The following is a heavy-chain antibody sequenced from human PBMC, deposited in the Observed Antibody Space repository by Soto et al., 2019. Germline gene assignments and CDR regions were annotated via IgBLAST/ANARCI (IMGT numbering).Heavy chain of an antibody. CDR1: GFTFSSYA. J-gene: IGHJ6*02. V-gene: IGHV3-30-3*01. CDR2: ISYDGSNK. Sequence: GGSLRLSCAASGFTFSSYAMHWVRQAPGKGLERVAVISYDGSNKYYADSVKGRFTISRDNSKNTLYLQMNSLRAEDTAVYYCARDITRGGGMDVWGQGTTVTVSS. CDR3: ARDITRGGGMDV. D-gene: IGHD3-10*01.